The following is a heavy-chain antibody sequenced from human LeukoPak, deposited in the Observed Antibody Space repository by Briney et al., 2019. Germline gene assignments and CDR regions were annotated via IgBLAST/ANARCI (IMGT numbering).Heavy chain of an antibody. CDR1: GGSISGSSYY. CDR3: ARQAGATTFDYFDY. J-gene: IGHJ4*02. V-gene: IGHV4-39*01. CDR2: ISYGGST. D-gene: IGHD1-26*01. Sequence: SETLSLTCTVSGGSISGSSYYWDWIRQPPGKGLEWIGTISYGGSTYYNPSLKSRVTISVDTSKNQFSLQLNSVTAADTAVYYCARQAGATTFDYFDYWGQGTLVTVSS.